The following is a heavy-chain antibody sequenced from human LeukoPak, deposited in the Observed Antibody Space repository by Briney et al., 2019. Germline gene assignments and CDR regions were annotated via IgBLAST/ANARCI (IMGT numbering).Heavy chain of an antibody. D-gene: IGHD1-1*01. Sequence: GALRLSCAASGFTFSSYAMHWVRQAPGKGLEWVAVISYDGSSKYYADSVKGRFTISRAKNTLYLQMNSLRAEDTAVYYCAREAYNAVYFDYWGQGTLVTVSS. V-gene: IGHV3-30-3*01. CDR1: GFTFSSYA. CDR2: ISYDGSSK. CDR3: AREAYNAVYFDY. J-gene: IGHJ4*02.